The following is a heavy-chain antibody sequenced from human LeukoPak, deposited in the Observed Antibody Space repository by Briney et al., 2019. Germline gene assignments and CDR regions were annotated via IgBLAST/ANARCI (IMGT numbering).Heavy chain of an antibody. CDR1: GGSISSGSYY. CDR2: IYTSGST. D-gene: IGHD5-24*01. Sequence: SETLSLTCTVSGGSISSGSYYWSWIRQPAGKGLECIGRIYTSGSTNYNPSLKSRVTISGDTSKNQFSLKLSSVTAADTAVYYCARGGRRDGYNFSDYWGQGTLVTVSS. V-gene: IGHV4-61*02. J-gene: IGHJ4*02. CDR3: ARGGRRDGYNFSDY.